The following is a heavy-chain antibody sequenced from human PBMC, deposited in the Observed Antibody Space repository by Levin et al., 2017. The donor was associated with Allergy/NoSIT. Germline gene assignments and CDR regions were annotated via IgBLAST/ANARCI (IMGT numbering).Heavy chain of an antibody. V-gene: IGHV4-59*01. CDR3: ARNPTHIWFGVLPNALDI. CDR2: IYYSGTT. D-gene: IGHD3-10*01. Sequence: SETLSLTCTVSGGSISNYYWSFIRQPPGKGLEWIGHIYYSGTTHYNPSLQSRLTISVDMSRDQISLKLASVTAADTAVYYCARNPTHIWFGVLPNALDIWGQGTMVTVSS. CDR1: GGSISNYY. J-gene: IGHJ3*02.